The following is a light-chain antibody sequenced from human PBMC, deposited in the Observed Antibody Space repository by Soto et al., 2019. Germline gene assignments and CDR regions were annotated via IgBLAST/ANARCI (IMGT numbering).Light chain of an antibody. CDR3: QQYGSSLWT. Sequence: EIVMTQSPATLSVSPLGRGTLCFMASQSISDTLAWYQQKPGQAPRLLIYGASSRATGIPDRFSGSGSGTDFTLTISRLEPEDFAVYYCQQYGSSLWTFGQGTKVDNK. CDR1: QSISDT. J-gene: IGKJ1*01. V-gene: IGKV3-20*01. CDR2: GAS.